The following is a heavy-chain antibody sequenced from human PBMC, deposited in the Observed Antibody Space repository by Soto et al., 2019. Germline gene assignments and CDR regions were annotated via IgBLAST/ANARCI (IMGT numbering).Heavy chain of an antibody. V-gene: IGHV1-18*04. CDR1: AYTFTSYH. J-gene: IGHJ3*02. CDR3: ARNLYGRAFDI. CDR2: INAFDDDR. Sequence: QAQLEQSGPEVKRPGASLKVSCKASAYTFTSYHISWVRQAPGQGLEWIGWINAFDDDRNYSQKCQNRVNMTEPRSTDTAYLDVTSLGYDDTAIYYCARNLYGRAFDIWGQGTMVTVSS. D-gene: IGHD2-8*01.